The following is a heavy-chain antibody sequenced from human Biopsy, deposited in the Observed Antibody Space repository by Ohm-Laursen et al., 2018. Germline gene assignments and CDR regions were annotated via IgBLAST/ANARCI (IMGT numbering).Heavy chain of an antibody. CDR1: GFSVSSYD. J-gene: IGHJ6*02. V-gene: IGHV3-21*01. CDR2: ISETSSHI. CDR3: ARDSSRRAREGGMDV. D-gene: IGHD6-6*01. Sequence: LSLTCAASGFSVSSYDMNWVRQAPGKGLEWISYISETSSHIYDADSVRGRFTVARDIAKNSLYRQLNSLRVEDTAVYYCARDSSRRAREGGMDVWGQGTTVTVSS.